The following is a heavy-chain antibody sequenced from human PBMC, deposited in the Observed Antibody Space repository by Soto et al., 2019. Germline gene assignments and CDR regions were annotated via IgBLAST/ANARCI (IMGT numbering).Heavy chain of an antibody. CDR1: GFTFSSYG. CDR2: ISYDGSNK. CDR3: AKGGYYDSSGYADY. D-gene: IGHD3-22*01. Sequence: GGSLRLSCAASGFTFSSYGMHGVRQAPGKGLEWVAVISYDGSNKYYADSVKGRFTISRDNSKNTLYLQMNSLRAEDTAVYYCAKGGYYDSSGYADYWGQGTLVTVSS. J-gene: IGHJ4*02. V-gene: IGHV3-30*18.